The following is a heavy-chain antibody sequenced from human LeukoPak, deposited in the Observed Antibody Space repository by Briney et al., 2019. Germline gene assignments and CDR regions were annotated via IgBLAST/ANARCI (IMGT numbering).Heavy chain of an antibody. CDR1: GFTFSSYA. Sequence: GGSLRLSCAASGFTFSSYAMHWVRQAPGKGLEWVAVISYGGSNKYYADSVKGRFTISRDNSKNTLYLQMNSLRAEDTAVYYCARGFSDFDYWGQGTLVTVSS. CDR2: ISYGGSNK. D-gene: IGHD3-10*01. CDR3: ARGFSDFDY. V-gene: IGHV3-30*04. J-gene: IGHJ4*02.